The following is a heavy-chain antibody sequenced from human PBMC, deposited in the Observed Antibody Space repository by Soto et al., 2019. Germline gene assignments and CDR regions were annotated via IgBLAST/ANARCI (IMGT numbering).Heavy chain of an antibody. D-gene: IGHD7-27*01. CDR3: ARKLRKSINWGNGFYNYDMDV. CDR1: GFTLSQFG. V-gene: IGHV3-33*01. J-gene: IGHJ6*02. CDR2: ISYDGSKE. Sequence: GGSLRLSCTASGFTLSQFGMHWVRQIPGKGLEWVALISYDGSKEFYAASVQGRFTISRDISKNTLFLQMNSLRVDDRGKYYGARKLRKSINWGNGFYNYDMDVWGQGTTVTVSS.